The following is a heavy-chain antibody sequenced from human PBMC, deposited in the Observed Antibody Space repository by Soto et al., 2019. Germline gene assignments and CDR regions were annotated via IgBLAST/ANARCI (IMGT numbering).Heavy chain of an antibody. J-gene: IGHJ4*02. CDR2: ISAYNGNT. CDR3: ARAGKITIFGVVIIDFDY. Sequence: ASVKVSCKASGYTFTSYGISLVRQAPGQGXEWMGWISAYNGNTNYAQKLQGRVTMTTDTSTSTAYMELRSLRSDDTAVYYCARAGKITIFGVVIIDFDYWGQGTLVTVSS. V-gene: IGHV1-18*01. D-gene: IGHD3-3*01. CDR1: GYTFTSYG.